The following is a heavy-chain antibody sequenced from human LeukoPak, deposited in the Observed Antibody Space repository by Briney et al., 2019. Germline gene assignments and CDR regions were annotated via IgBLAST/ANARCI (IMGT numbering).Heavy chain of an antibody. CDR1: GFTFSSYS. CDR2: ISSSRSTI. Sequence: PGGSLRLSCAASGFTFSSYSMNWVRQAPGKGLEWVSYISSSRSTIYYADSVKGRFTISRDNAKNSLYLQMNSLRAEDTAVYYCARLTVTIDYWGQGTLVTVSS. J-gene: IGHJ4*02. V-gene: IGHV3-48*01. D-gene: IGHD4-17*01. CDR3: ARLTVTIDY.